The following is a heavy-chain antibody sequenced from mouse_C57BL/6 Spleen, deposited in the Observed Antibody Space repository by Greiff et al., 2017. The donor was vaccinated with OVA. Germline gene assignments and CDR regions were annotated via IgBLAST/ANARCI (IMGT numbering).Heavy chain of an antibody. CDR3: ARDGDYDVPFAY. Sequence: EVQLVESGGGLVKPGGSLKLSCAASGFTFSSYAMSWVRQTPEKRLEWVATISDGGSYTYYPDNVKGRFTISRDNAKNNLYLQMSHLKSEDTAMYYCARDGDYDVPFAYWGQGTLVTVSA. J-gene: IGHJ3*01. CDR1: GFTFSSYA. CDR2: ISDGGSYT. V-gene: IGHV5-4*01. D-gene: IGHD2-4*01.